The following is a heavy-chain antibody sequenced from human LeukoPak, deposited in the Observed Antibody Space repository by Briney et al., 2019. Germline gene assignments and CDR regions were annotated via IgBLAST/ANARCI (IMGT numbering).Heavy chain of an antibody. CDR1: GGSISIYY. D-gene: IGHD6-13*01. CDR2: IYYSGST. Sequence: PSETLSLTCTVSGGSISIYYWSWIRQPPGKGLEWIGYIYYSGSTNYNPSLKSRVTISVDTSKNQFSLKLSSVTAADTAVYYCARDLGAAAGWFDPWGQGTLVTVSS. V-gene: IGHV4-59*01. J-gene: IGHJ5*02. CDR3: ARDLGAAAGWFDP.